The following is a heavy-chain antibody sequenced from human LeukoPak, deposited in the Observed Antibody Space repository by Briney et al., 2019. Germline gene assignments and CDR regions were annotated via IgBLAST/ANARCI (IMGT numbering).Heavy chain of an antibody. CDR3: ARSHVLRFLEWYFDY. D-gene: IGHD3-3*01. CDR1: GFTFSNSA. CDR2: IKQDGSEK. J-gene: IGHJ4*02. Sequence: GGSLRLSCAASGFTFSNSAMSWVRQAPGKGLEWVANIKQDGSEKYYVDSVKGRFTISRDNAKNSLYLQMNSLRAEDTAVYYCARSHVLRFLEWYFDYWGQGTLVTVSS. V-gene: IGHV3-7*01.